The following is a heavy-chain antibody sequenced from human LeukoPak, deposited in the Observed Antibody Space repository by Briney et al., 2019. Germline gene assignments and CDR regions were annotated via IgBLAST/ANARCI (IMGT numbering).Heavy chain of an antibody. V-gene: IGHV1-2*02. CDR2: INPDHGDT. CDR3: ARGDVVVVAATPDKSFDP. Sequence: ASVKVSCKASGYTFTGYYMHWVRQAPGQGLEWMGWINPDHGDTKYAQKCKGRVTMTRDTSINTAYMELSSLKSDDTAVYYCARGDVVVVAATPDKSFDPWGQGTLVTVSA. CDR1: GYTFTGYY. D-gene: IGHD2-15*01. J-gene: IGHJ5*02.